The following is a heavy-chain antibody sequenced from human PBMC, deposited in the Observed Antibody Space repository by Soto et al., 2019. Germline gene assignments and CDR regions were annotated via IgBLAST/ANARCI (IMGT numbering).Heavy chain of an antibody. Sequence: EVQLVESGGGLVKPGGSLRLSCAASGFTFSRYSMNWVRQAPGKGLEWVSSISSSSTYIYYADSVKGRFTISRDNAKNSLYLLMNSLRAEDTAVYYCARATNYGSGSYDSNALDIWDQGTMVTVSS. CDR2: ISSSSTYI. CDR3: ARATNYGSGSYDSNALDI. CDR1: GFTFSRYS. J-gene: IGHJ3*02. D-gene: IGHD3-10*01. V-gene: IGHV3-21*01.